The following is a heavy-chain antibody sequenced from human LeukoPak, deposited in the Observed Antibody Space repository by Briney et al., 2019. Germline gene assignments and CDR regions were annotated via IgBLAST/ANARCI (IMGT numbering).Heavy chain of an antibody. J-gene: IGHJ4*02. V-gene: IGHV4-34*01. CDR3: ARGSTIFGVVTYDYYFDY. CDR1: GGSFSGYY. Sequence: SETLSLTCAVYGGSFSGYYWTWIRQAPGKGLEWIGEINHSGSTNYNPSLKSRVTIPVDTSKNQFSLKLSSVTAADTAVYYCARGSTIFGVVTYDYYFDYWGQGTLVTVSS. D-gene: IGHD3-3*01. CDR2: INHSGST.